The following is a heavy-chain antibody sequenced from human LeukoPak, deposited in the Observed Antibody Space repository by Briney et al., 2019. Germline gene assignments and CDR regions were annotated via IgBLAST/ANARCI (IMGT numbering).Heavy chain of an antibody. J-gene: IGHJ5*02. CDR1: GGSISSYY. V-gene: IGHV4-59*01. CDR2: IYYSGST. Sequence: SETLSLTCTVSGGSISSYYWSWIRQTPGKGLEWIGYIYYSGSTNFNPSLQSRVTISVDTSKNQLSLKLSSLTAADTAVYYCARGGWYAISWGQGTLVTVSS. CDR3: ARGGWYAIS. D-gene: IGHD6-19*01.